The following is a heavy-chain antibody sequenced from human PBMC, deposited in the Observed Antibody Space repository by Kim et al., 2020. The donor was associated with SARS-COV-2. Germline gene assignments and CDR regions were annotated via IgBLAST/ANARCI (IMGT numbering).Heavy chain of an antibody. V-gene: IGHV4-34*01. J-gene: IGHJ6*02. CDR1: GGSFSGYY. Sequence: SETLSLTCAVYGGSFSGYYWSWIRPPPGKGLEWIGEINHSGSTNYNPSLKSRVTISVDTSKNQFSLKLSSVTAADTAVYYCARGRPAVTQTGYYYYGMDVFGRGTTVTVSS. D-gene: IGHD2-2*01. CDR2: INHSGST. CDR3: ARGRPAVTQTGYYYYGMDV.